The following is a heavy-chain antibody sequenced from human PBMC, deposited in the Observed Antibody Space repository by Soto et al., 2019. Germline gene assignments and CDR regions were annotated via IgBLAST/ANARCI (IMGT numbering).Heavy chain of an antibody. J-gene: IGHJ4*02. CDR2: INHSGST. CDR1: GGSFSGYY. V-gene: IGHV4-34*01. D-gene: IGHD5-12*01. Sequence: QVQLQQWGAGLLKPSETLSLTCAVYGGSFSGYYWSWIRQPPGKGLEWIGEINHSGSTNYNPPLTRPGXXSXDXXQNQFSLELSPVTAADTAVYYCARGLRTAVARSPSWGQGTLVTVSS. CDR3: ARGLRTAVARSPS.